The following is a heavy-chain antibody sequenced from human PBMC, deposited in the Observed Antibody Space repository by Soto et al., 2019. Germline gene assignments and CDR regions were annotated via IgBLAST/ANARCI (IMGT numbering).Heavy chain of an antibody. J-gene: IGHJ6*02. CDR2: INPNSGGT. V-gene: IGHV1-2*02. D-gene: IGHD1-26*01. CDR3: ARGGEVTVGARPYYYGMDV. Sequence: QVQLVQSGAEVKKPGASVKVSCKASGYTFTGYYMNSVRQAPGQGLEWMGWINPNSGGTNYAQKFQGRVTMTRDTSISTAYMELSRLRSDDTAVYYCARGGEVTVGARPYYYGMDVWGQGTTVSVSS. CDR1: GYTFTGYY.